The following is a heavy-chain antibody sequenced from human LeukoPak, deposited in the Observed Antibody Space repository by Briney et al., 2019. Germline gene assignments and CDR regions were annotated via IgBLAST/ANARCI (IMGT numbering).Heavy chain of an antibody. CDR1: GLTVTNAW. J-gene: IGHJ6*03. CDR2: IKQDGSEK. V-gene: IGHV3-7*01. CDR3: ARAATTLKWAAADPYYYYYMDV. D-gene: IGHD6-13*01. Sequence: GGSLRLSCAASGLTVTNAWMHWFRQAPGKGLEWVANIKQDGSEKYYVDSVKGRFTISRDNAKNSLYLQMNSLRAEDTAVYYCARAATTLKWAAADPYYYYYMDVWGKGTTVTVSS.